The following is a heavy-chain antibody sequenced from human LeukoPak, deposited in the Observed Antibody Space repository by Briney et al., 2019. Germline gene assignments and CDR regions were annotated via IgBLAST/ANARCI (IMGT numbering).Heavy chain of an antibody. CDR1: GGSISSYY. CDR3: ARVRADSYGSGSYYDY. D-gene: IGHD3-10*01. V-gene: IGHV4-4*07. CDR2: IYTSGST. J-gene: IGHJ4*02. Sequence: DPSETLSLTCTVSGGSISSYYWSWIRQPAGKGLEWIGRIYTSGSTNYNPSLKSRVTMSVDTSKNQFSLKLSSVTAADTAVYYCARVRADSYGSGSYYDYWGQGTLVTVSS.